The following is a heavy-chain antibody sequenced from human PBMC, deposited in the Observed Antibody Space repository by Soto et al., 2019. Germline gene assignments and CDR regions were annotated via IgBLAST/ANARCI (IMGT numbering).Heavy chain of an antibody. CDR3: AKWEGGFDY. Sequence: QVQLVESGGGVVQPGRSLRLSCSESGFTFSSYGMHWVRLAPGKGLEWVAVIWYDGSNKYYADSVKGRFTISRDNSKNTLYLQMNSLRAEDTAVYYCAKWEGGFDYWGQGTLVTVSS. D-gene: IGHD1-26*01. V-gene: IGHV3-33*06. CDR2: IWYDGSNK. CDR1: GFTFSSYG. J-gene: IGHJ4*02.